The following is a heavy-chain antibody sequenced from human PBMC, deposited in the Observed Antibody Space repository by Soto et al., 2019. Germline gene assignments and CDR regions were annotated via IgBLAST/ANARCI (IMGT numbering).Heavy chain of an antibody. D-gene: IGHD6-19*01. J-gene: IGHJ4*02. V-gene: IGHV1-69*12. Sequence: VHLVQSGAEVKKPGSSVTVSCKTSGDSFSRFAVSWVRQAPGQGLEWMGGIIPLFDTPNYAQKFRGRVTITADESTGTAILELSSLTSDDTAIYYCARCPEYNSGWYYFDYWGQGTLVSVSS. CDR2: IIPLFDTP. CDR3: ARCPEYNSGWYYFDY. CDR1: GDSFSRFA.